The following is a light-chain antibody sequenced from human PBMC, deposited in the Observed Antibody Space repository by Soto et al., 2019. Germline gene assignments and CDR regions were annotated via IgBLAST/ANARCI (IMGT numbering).Light chain of an antibody. V-gene: IGKV1-5*03. Sequence: DIQMTQSPSTLSASVGDRVTITCRASQSISSWLAWYQQKPGKAPKLLIYKASSLESGVPSRLSGSGSGTEFTLTISSLQPDDFATYYCQQYNSYPLITFGPGTKVDIK. CDR1: QSISSW. CDR3: QQYNSYPLIT. CDR2: KAS. J-gene: IGKJ3*01.